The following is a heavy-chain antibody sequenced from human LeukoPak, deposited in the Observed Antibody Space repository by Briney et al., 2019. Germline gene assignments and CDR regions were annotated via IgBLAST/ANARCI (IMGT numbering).Heavy chain of an antibody. CDR1: GDSITFDGYY. CDR3: ARVRLPFQGYFYYMDV. J-gene: IGHJ6*03. V-gene: IGHV4-31*03. Sequence: PSETLSLTCTVSGDSITFDGYYWSWIRLHPGKGLEWIGYIYGFGSTFSNPSLKSRVSMSVDKSTTQFSLKLISVTAADTAVYYCARVRLPFQGYFYYMDVWGNGTAVTVAS. D-gene: IGHD2-15*01. CDR2: IYGFGST.